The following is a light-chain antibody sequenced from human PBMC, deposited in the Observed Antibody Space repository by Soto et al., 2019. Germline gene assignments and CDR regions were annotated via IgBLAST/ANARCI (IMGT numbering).Light chain of an antibody. CDR1: SSDVGGYNY. J-gene: IGLJ2*01. CDR2: DVS. Sequence: QSALTQPASVSGSPGQSITISCTGTSSDVGGYNYVSWYQQHPGKAPKFMIYDVSNRPSGVSNRFSGSKSGNTASLTISGVQADDEADYYCSSYTCSSALVFGGGTKLTVL. CDR3: SSYTCSSALV. V-gene: IGLV2-14*01.